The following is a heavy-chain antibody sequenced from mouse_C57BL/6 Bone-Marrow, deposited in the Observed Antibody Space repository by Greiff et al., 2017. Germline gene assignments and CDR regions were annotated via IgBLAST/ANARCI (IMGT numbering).Heavy chain of an antibody. V-gene: IGHV1-64*01. CDR1: GYTFTSYW. Sequence: QVQLQQSGAELVKPGASVKLSCTASGYTFTSYWMHWVKQRPGQGLEWIGMILPNSGSTNYNAKFKSKATITADKSSNPAYMQLSSLTAEDAADYYGMGCADWYFEVWGTGTTVTVSS. CDR3: MGCADWYFEV. CDR2: ILPNSGST. J-gene: IGHJ1*03.